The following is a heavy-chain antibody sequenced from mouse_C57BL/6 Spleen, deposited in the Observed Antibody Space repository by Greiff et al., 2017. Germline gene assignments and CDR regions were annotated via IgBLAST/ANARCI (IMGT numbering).Heavy chain of an antibody. Sequence: VQRVESGPGLVQPSQSLSITCTVSGFSLTSYGVHWVRQSPGKGLEWLGVIWSGGSTDYNAAFISRLSIRKDNSKGQVFFKMNSLQADDTAIYYCGRSPGFGYWGQGTLVTVSA. CDR1: GFSLTSYG. J-gene: IGHJ3*01. CDR2: IWSGGST. V-gene: IGHV2-2*01. CDR3: GRSPGFGY.